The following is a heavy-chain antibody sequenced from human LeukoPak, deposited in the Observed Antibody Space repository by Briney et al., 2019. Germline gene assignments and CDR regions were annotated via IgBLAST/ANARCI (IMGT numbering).Heavy chain of an antibody. Sequence: PGWSLRLSCEASGFSFTNTWMSWVRQAPGKGLGWVGRIKSKTDGGTTDYAAPVKGRFTISRDDSKNTLYLQMNSLKTEDTAVYYCTTDLDYGSGSDYWGQGTLVTVSS. CDR1: GFSFTNTW. CDR3: TTDLDYGSGSDY. J-gene: IGHJ4*02. V-gene: IGHV3-15*01. CDR2: IKSKTDGGTT. D-gene: IGHD3-10*01.